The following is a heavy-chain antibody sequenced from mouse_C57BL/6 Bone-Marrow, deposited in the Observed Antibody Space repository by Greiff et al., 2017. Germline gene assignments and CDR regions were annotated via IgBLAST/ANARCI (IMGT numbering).Heavy chain of an antibody. CDR2: IIPGSGGT. CDR3: ATTVVANGY. CDR1: GYAFTNYL. D-gene: IGHD1-1*01. Sequence: VQLQQSGAELVRPGTSVKVSCKASGYAFTNYLIEWVKQRPGQGLEWIGVIIPGSGGTNYNEKFKGKATLTADKSSSTAYMQLSSLTSEDSAVYFCATTVVANGYWGQGTTLTVAS. V-gene: IGHV1-54*01. J-gene: IGHJ2*01.